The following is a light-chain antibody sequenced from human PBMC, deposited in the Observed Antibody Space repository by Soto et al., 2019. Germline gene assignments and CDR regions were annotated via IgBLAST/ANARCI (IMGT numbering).Light chain of an antibody. CDR3: QQTSRTPKT. Sequence: IQMTQSPSTLSGSVGDRVTITCRASQTISSWLAWYQQKPGKAPKLLIYKASTLKSGVPSRFSGSGSGTDFTLTISSLQPEDFATYYCQQTSRTPKTFGQGTKVDIK. V-gene: IGKV1-5*03. J-gene: IGKJ1*01. CDR1: QTISSW. CDR2: KAS.